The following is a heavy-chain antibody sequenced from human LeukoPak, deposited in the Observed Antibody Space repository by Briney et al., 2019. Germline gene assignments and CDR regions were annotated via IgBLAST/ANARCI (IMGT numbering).Heavy chain of an antibody. V-gene: IGHV3-21*01. J-gene: IGHJ5*02. CDR2: ISGSGYT. Sequence: GGSLRLSCAASGFTFNNYAMNWVRQAPEKGLEWISSISGSGYTYYADSVKGRFTISRDNAKNSLYLQMNSLRADDTAMYYCVRIPNTANFPNWFDPWGQGTLVTVSS. D-gene: IGHD2-21*02. CDR1: GFTFNNYA. CDR3: VRIPNTANFPNWFDP.